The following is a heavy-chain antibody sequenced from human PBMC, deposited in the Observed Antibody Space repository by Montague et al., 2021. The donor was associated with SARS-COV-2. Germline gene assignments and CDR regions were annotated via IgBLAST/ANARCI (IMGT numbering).Heavy chain of an antibody. V-gene: IGHV4-61*01. CDR1: GVSVSNRYTH. CDR2: IYDSGGA. D-gene: IGHD3-3*01. CDR3: ARRGTGNYEILDY. J-gene: IGHJ4*02. Sequence: SETLSLTCTVSGVSVSNRYTHWSWIRQSPGKELEWIGSIYDSGGARYNPSLKSRVSISVDASKNQFSLRVTSVTAADTAVYFCARRGTGNYEILDYWGQGILVTVSS.